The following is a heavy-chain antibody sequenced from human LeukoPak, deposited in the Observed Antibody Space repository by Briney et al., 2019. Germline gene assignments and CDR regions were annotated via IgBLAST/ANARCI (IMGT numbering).Heavy chain of an antibody. CDR1: GFTFDDYD. D-gene: IGHD1-26*01. CDR2: INWNGGTI. J-gene: IGHJ4*02. Sequence: GGSLRLSCAASGFTFDDYDISWVRQAPGKGLEWVSHINWNGGTIGYADSVKGRFTISRDNARNSLFLQMNSLRAEDTAVYYCARDDGSYSRSPGFDYWGQGTLVTVSS. V-gene: IGHV3-20*04. CDR3: ARDDGSYSRSPGFDY.